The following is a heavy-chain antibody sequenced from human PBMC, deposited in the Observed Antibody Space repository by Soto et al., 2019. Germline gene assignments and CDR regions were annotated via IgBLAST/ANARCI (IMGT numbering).Heavy chain of an antibody. V-gene: IGHV4-4*02. CDR2: IYHSGST. Sequence: SETLSHTCAVSGGSISSSNWWSWVRQPPGKGLEWIGEIYHSGSTNYNPSLKSRVTIPVDKSKNQFSLKLSSVTAADTAVYYCARTWTIFGVGSWFDPWGQGTLVTVS. CDR3: ARTWTIFGVGSWFDP. J-gene: IGHJ5*02. CDR1: GGSISSSNW. D-gene: IGHD3-3*01.